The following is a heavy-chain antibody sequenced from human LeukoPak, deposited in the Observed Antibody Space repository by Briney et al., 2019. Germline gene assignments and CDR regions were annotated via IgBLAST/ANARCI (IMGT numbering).Heavy chain of an antibody. V-gene: IGHV1-2*06. CDR1: GYTFTDYD. J-gene: IGHJ4*02. CDR2: INPKSDGT. D-gene: IGHD3-10*01. Sequence: ASVKVSCKASGYTFTDYDIHWVRQAPGQGLQWMGRINPKSDGTHYAQKFEDRVTMTRDVFINTAYMELSRLRPDDTALYYCARNDNNYFGSGSYPPDYWGQGTLVIVSS. CDR3: ARNDNNYFGSGSYPPDY.